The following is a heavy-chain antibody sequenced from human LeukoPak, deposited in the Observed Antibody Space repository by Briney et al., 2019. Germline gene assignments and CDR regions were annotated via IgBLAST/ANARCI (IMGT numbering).Heavy chain of an antibody. CDR3: AKRGVVIRVILVGFHKEAYYFDS. CDR2: MSDSGGRT. CDR1: GFTFSSYS. J-gene: IGHJ4*02. D-gene: IGHD3-22*01. Sequence: PGGSLRLSCAASGFTFSSYSMNWVRQAPGKGLEWVAGMSDSGGRTNYADSVKGRFTISRDNPKNTLYLQMNSLRAEDTAAYFCAKRGVVIRVILVGFHKEAYYFDSWGQGALVTVSS. V-gene: IGHV3-23*01.